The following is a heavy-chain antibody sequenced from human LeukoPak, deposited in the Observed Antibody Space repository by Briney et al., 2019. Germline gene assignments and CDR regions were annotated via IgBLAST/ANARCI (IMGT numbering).Heavy chain of an antibody. J-gene: IGHJ3*02. CDR1: GYTFTSYY. CDR3: ARDKANYYDSRNAFDI. Sequence: ASVKVSCKASGYTFTSYYMHWVRQAPGQGLEWMGIINPSGGSTSYAQKFQGRVTMTRDTSTSTVYMELSSLRSEDTAVYYCARDKANYYDSRNAFDIWGQGTMVTVSS. CDR2: INPSGGST. V-gene: IGHV1-46*01. D-gene: IGHD3-22*01.